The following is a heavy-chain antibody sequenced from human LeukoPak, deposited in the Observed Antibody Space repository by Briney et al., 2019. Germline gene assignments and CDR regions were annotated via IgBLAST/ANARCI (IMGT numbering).Heavy chain of an antibody. CDR1: GFIFSSSA. D-gene: IGHD5-18*01. Sequence: PGGSLILSCAVSGFIFSSSAMSWVRQAPGKGLEWVSCISGSGGSTYHADSVKGRFAISRDNSKNTLYMQMNSLRAGDTAVYYCATGGLWLPTRSDWGQGTLVTVSS. CDR3: ATGGLWLPTRSD. J-gene: IGHJ4*02. CDR2: ISGSGGST. V-gene: IGHV3-23*01.